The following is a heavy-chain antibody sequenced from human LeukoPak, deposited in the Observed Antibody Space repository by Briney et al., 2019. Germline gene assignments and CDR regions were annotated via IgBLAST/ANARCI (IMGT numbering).Heavy chain of an antibody. V-gene: IGHV3-33*08. Sequence: PGGSLRLSCAASGFTFSTDWMSWVRQAPGKGLEWVAVIWYDGSNKYYADSVKGRFTISRDNSKNTLYLQMNSLRAEDTAVYYCARGERKYYYDSSGYPDYWGQGTLVTVSS. CDR1: GFTFSTDW. D-gene: IGHD3-22*01. CDR3: ARGERKYYYDSSGYPDY. CDR2: IWYDGSNK. J-gene: IGHJ4*02.